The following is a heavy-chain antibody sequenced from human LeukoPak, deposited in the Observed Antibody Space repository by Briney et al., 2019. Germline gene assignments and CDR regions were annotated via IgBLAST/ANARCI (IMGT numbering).Heavy chain of an antibody. CDR2: IYHSGST. Sequence: SQTLSLTCTVSGGSISSGGYYWSWIRQPPGKGLEWIGYIYHSGSTYYNPSLKSRVTISVDRSKNQFSLKLSSVTAADTAVYYCARGDDYYDSSGYDFDYWGQGILVTVSS. CDR3: ARGDDYYDSSGYDFDY. J-gene: IGHJ4*02. V-gene: IGHV4-30-2*01. CDR1: GGSISSGGYY. D-gene: IGHD3-22*01.